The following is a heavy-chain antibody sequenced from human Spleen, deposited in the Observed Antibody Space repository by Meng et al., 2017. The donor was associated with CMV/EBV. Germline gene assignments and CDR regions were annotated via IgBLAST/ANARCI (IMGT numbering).Heavy chain of an antibody. CDR1: GFTFSIYI. D-gene: IGHD6-6*01. CDR3: ASLSSSVDY. CDR2: ITSSGDST. V-gene: IGHV3-64*02. J-gene: IGHJ4*02. Sequence: GGSLRLSCAASGFTFSIYIMHWVRQAPGKGLECVSAITSSGDSTFYADSVKDRFTISRDNAKNSLYLQMNSLRAEDTAVYYCASLSSSVDYWGQGTLVTVSS.